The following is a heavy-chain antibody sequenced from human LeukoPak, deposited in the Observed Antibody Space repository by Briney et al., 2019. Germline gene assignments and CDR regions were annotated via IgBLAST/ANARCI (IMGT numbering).Heavy chain of an antibody. V-gene: IGHV4-59*08. CDR1: GGSISSYY. J-gene: IGHJ4*02. CDR3: ARKPYYYGAPGFDY. D-gene: IGHD3-10*01. Sequence: SETLSLTCTVSGGSISSYYWSWIRQPPGKGLEWIGYIYYSGSTNYNPSLMSRVTISVNTSKNQFSLKLSSVTAADTAVYYCARKPYYYGAPGFDYWGQGTLVTVSS. CDR2: IYYSGST.